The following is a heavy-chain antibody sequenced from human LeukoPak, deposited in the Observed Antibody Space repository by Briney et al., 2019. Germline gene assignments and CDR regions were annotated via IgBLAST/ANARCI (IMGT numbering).Heavy chain of an antibody. J-gene: IGHJ4*02. D-gene: IGHD6-19*01. CDR2: INSDGSWT. V-gene: IGHV3-74*01. CDR1: GNYW. Sequence: PGGSLRLSCAASGNYWMHWVRQAPGKGLVWVSHINSDGSWTSYADSVKGRFTISKDNSKNTLYLQMNSLRAEDTAVYYCARQDIAVAVTFDYWGQGTLVTVSS. CDR3: ARQDIAVAVTFDY.